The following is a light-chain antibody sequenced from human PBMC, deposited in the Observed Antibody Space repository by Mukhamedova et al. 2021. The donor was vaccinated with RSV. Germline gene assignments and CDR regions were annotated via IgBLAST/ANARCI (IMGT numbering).Light chain of an antibody. CDR3: QQSFSYPHT. J-gene: IGKJ4*01. CDR2: VAD. V-gene: IGKV1-39*01. Sequence: WYQRRVHGKVPKLLIYVADSLQSGVPSGFGGSGSGTEFTLTISNLQPEDFATYYCQQSFSYPHTFGGGTKVEIK.